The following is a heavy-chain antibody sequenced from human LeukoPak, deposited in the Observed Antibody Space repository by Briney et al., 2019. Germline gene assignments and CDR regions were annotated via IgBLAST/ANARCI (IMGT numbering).Heavy chain of an antibody. CDR3: ARGKAMDYYFDY. CDR1: GFTFSSYS. CDR2: ISSSSYI. Sequence: PGGSLRLSCAASGFTFSSYSMNWVRQAPGKGLEWVSSISSSSYIYYADSVKGRFTISRDSAKNSLYLQMNSLRAEDTAVYYCARGKAMDYYFDYWGQGTLVTVSS. J-gene: IGHJ4*02. D-gene: IGHD5-18*01. V-gene: IGHV3-21*01.